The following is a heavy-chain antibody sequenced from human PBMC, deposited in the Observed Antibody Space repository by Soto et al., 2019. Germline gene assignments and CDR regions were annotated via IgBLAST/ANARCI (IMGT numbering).Heavy chain of an antibody. CDR2: IIPIPGTA. CDR3: ARSQGSSTSLDIYYYYYYGMDV. V-gene: IGHV1-69*01. CDR1: GGTFGSYA. Sequence: QVQLVQSGAEVKKPGSSVKVSCKASGGTFGSYAISWVRQAPGQGLEWMGGIIPIPGTANYAQKFQGRVTSAADESTSTAYTELSSLRSEDTAVYYCARSQGSSTSLDIYYYYYYGMDVWGQGTTVTVSS. D-gene: IGHD2-2*01. J-gene: IGHJ6*02.